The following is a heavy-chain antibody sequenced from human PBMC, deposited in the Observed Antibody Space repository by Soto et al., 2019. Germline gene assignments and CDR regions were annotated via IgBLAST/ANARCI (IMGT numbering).Heavy chain of an antibody. J-gene: IGHJ4*02. V-gene: IGHV1-46*01. CDR3: ARVTTYYYDSSGYYPLCY. Sequence: ASVKVSCKASGYTFTSYYMHWVRQAPGQGLEWMGIINPSGGSTGYAQKFQGRVTMTRDTSTSTVYMELSSLRSEDTAVYYCARVTTYYYDSSGYYPLCYWGQGTLVTVSS. CDR1: GYTFTSYY. CDR2: INPSGGST. D-gene: IGHD3-22*01.